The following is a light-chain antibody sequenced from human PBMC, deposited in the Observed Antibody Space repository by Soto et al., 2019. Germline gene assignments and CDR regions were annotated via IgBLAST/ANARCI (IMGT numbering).Light chain of an antibody. Sequence: DIQMTQSPSTLSASVGDRVTITCRASQSISTWLAWYQQKPGTAPKLLIYRASNLESGVPSRLSGSGSDTAFSLTLSSLQTDDFATYYCQQYTTYSGTFGPGTKVDIK. V-gene: IGKV1-5*03. CDR3: QQYTTYSGT. J-gene: IGKJ3*01. CDR2: RAS. CDR1: QSISTW.